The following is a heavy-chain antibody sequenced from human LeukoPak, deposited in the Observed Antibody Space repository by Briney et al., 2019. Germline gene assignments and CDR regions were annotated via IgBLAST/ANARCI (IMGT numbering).Heavy chain of an antibody. Sequence: SETLSLTCAVYGGSFSGYYRSWIRQPPGKGLEWIGEINHSGSTNYNPSLKSRVTISVDTSKNQFSLKLSSVTAADTAVYYCARGRPDSSGWYFDPDFDYWGQGTLVTVSS. CDR2: INHSGST. CDR1: GGSFSGYY. J-gene: IGHJ4*02. V-gene: IGHV4-34*01. D-gene: IGHD6-19*01. CDR3: ARGRPDSSGWYFDPDFDY.